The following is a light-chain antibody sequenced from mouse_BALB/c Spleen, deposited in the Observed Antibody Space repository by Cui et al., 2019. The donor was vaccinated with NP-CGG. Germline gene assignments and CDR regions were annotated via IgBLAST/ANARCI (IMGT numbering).Light chain of an antibody. CDR1: TGAVTTSNY. Sequence: QAVVTQASALTTSLGETVTLTCRSSTGAVTTSNYANWVQEKPDHLFTGLIGGTNNRPPGVPARFSGSLIGDKAALTITGAQTEDEAIYFCALWYSNHWVFGGGTKLTVL. CDR2: GTN. J-gene: IGLJ1*01. V-gene: IGLV1*01. CDR3: ALWYSNHWV.